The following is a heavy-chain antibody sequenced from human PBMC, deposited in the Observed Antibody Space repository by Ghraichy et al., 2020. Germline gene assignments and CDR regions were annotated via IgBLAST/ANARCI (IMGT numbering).Heavy chain of an antibody. CDR2: IYYSGTT. CDR3: ARWRSSYYFDY. J-gene: IGHJ4*02. V-gene: IGHV4-39*01. Sequence: SETLSLTCTVSGGSISSSSYYWGWIRQPPGKGLECIGSIYYSGTTYYNPSLKSRVTISVDTSKNQFSLKLSSVTAADTAVYYCARWRSSYYFDYWGQGTLVPVSS. D-gene: IGHD5-12*01. CDR1: GGSISSSSYY.